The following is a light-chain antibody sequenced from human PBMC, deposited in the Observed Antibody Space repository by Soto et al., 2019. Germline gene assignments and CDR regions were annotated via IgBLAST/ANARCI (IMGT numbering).Light chain of an antibody. CDR3: QSYDRSLSGSV. CDR2: GNY. J-gene: IGLJ3*02. Sequence: QSVLTQPPSISVAPGQRVTISCTGSSSNIGAGYDVHWYQQLPRTAPKLLIYGNYNPPSGVPDRFSGSKSGTSASLAITGLQAEDEADYYGQSYDRSLSGSVFGGGTKLTVL. V-gene: IGLV1-40*01. CDR1: SSNIGAGYD.